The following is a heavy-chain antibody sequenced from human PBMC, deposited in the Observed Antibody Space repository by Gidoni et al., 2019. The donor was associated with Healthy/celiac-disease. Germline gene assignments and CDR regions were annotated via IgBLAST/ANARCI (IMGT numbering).Heavy chain of an antibody. CDR1: GGSFSGYY. J-gene: IGHJ4*02. D-gene: IGHD6-19*01. Sequence: QVQLQQWGAGLLKPSETLSLTCAVYGGSFSGYYWSWIRPPPGKGLEWIGEINHSGSTNYNPSLKSRVTISVDTSKSQFSLKLSSVTAADTAVYYCAGALSVAGLDYWGQGTLVTVSS. V-gene: IGHV4-34*01. CDR3: AGALSVAGLDY. CDR2: INHSGST.